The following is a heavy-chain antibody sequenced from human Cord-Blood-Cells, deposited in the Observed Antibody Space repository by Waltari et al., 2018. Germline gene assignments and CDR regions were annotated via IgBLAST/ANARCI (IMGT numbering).Heavy chain of an antibody. V-gene: IGHV3-7*01. CDR1: GFTFSSYC. CDR3: ARVGTMVRGAPDY. Sequence: EVQLVESGGGLVQPGGSLRLSCAASGFTFSSYCMSWVRQAPGKGLEWVANIKQDGSEKYYVDSVKGRFTISRDNAKNSLYLQMNSLRAEDTAVYYCARVGTMVRGAPDYWGQGTLVTVSS. CDR2: IKQDGSEK. D-gene: IGHD3-10*01. J-gene: IGHJ4*02.